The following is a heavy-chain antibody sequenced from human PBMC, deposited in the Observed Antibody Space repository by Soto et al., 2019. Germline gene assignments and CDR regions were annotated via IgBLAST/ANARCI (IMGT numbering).Heavy chain of an antibody. CDR3: ARVESSCLHRGRYYGMDV. J-gene: IGHJ6*02. CDR1: GFTFSSYW. CDR2: INSDGSST. V-gene: IGHV3-74*01. D-gene: IGHD2-2*01. Sequence: GGSLRLSCAASGFTFSSYWMHWVRQAPGKGLVWVSRINSDGSSTSYADSVKGRFTISRDNAKNTLYLQMNSLRAEDTAVYYCARVESSCLHRGRYYGMDVWGPGTTVNVSS.